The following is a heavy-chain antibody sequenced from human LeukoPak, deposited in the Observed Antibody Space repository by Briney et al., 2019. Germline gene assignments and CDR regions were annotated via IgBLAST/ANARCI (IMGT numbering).Heavy chain of an antibody. J-gene: IGHJ4*02. CDR3: ASSRYDSSGYYGIIGY. CDR1: GFTFSSYG. Sequence: GGSLRLSCAASGFTFSSYGMSWVRQAPGKGLEWVSSITRSSIYKYYADSVKGRFTISRDNAKNSLYLQMNSLRAEDTAVYYCASSRYDSSGYYGIIGYWGQGTLVTVSS. D-gene: IGHD3-22*01. CDR2: ITRSSIYK. V-gene: IGHV3-21*01.